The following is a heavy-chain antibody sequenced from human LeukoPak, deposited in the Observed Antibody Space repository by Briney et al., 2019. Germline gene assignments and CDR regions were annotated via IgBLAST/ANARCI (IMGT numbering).Heavy chain of an antibody. Sequence: GGSLRLSCAASGFTFSSYAMSWVRQAPGKGLEWVSAISGSGGSTYYADSVKGRFTIPRDNSKNTLYLQMNSLRAEDTAVYYCAKEYASLGRGGLFDYWGQGTLVTVSS. CDR1: GFTFSSYA. V-gene: IGHV3-23*01. CDR2: ISGSGGST. D-gene: IGHD3-16*01. J-gene: IGHJ4*02. CDR3: AKEYASLGRGGLFDY.